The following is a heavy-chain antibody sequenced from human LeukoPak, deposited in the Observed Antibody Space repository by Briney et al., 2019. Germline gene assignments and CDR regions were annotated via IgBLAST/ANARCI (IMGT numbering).Heavy chain of an antibody. J-gene: IGHJ4*02. D-gene: IGHD2-15*01. V-gene: IGHV4-4*07. Sequence: PSETLSLTCTVSGGSISGSYWSWIRQPAGKGLEWIGRIYSSGSTNYNPSLKSRVTTSVDMSKNQVSLKLNSVTAADTAVYYCARGFCSGGSCYLFDSWGQGTLVTVSS. CDR1: GGSISGSY. CDR2: IYSSGST. CDR3: ARGFCSGGSCYLFDS.